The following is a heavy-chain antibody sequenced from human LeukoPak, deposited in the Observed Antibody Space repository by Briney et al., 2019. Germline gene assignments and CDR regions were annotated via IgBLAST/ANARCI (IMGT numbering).Heavy chain of an antibody. CDR2: ISYDGNHI. V-gene: IGHV3-30*04. Sequence: PGGSLRLSCAASGFTFSSYAMHWVRQAPGKGLEWVAVISYDGNHIFYADSVKGRFTISRDNSKNTLYLQMNRLTTEDTAVYYCARCGGDCYTSTQGFDYWGQGTLVTVSS. CDR1: GFTFSSYA. J-gene: IGHJ4*02. CDR3: ARCGGDCYTSTQGFDY. D-gene: IGHD2-21*02.